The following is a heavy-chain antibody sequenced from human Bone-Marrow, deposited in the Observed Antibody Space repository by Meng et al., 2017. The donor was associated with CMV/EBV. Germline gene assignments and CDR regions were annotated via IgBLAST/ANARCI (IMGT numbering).Heavy chain of an antibody. D-gene: IGHD3-10*01. Sequence: ASVKVSCKASGYTFTSYDINWVRQATGQGLEWMGWMNPNSGNTGYAQKFQGRVTMTRNTSISTAYMELSSLRSDDTAVYYCARERHVTEQQRGTGSFDYWGQGTLVTVSS. CDR3: ARERHVTEQQRGTGSFDY. CDR1: GYTFTSYD. V-gene: IGHV1-8*01. CDR2: MNPNSGNT. J-gene: IGHJ4*02.